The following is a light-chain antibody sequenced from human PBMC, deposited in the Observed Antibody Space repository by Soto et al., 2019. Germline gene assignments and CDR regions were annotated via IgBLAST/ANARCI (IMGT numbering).Light chain of an antibody. J-gene: IGKJ4*01. CDR3: QQTYVAPVT. Sequence: DILMTQSPSSLSASVGERVTITCRASQTIKSFLNWYQQKPGKAPKLLIYATSSVQSGVPARFSGGRSGTDFSLSISSLQPEDFATYYCQQTYVAPVTFGGGTKVEI. CDR1: QTIKSF. CDR2: ATS. V-gene: IGKV1-39*01.